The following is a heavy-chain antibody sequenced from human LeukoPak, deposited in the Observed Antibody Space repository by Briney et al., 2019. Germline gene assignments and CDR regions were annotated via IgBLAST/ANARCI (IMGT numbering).Heavy chain of an antibody. Sequence: SETLSLTCAVYGVSFSDYYWTWIRQPPGKGLEWIGEINHRGSTHYNPSLKSRVTISVDTSKKQFSLKLSSVTAADTAVYYCATYSTGFDIWGQGTVVTVSS. V-gene: IGHV4-34*01. D-gene: IGHD6-19*01. CDR1: GVSFSDYY. J-gene: IGHJ3*02. CDR2: INHRGST. CDR3: ATYSTGFDI.